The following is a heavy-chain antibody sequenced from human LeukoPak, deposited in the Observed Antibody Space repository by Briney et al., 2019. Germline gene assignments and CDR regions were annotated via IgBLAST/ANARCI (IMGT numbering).Heavy chain of an antibody. D-gene: IGHD3-16*01. CDR1: GYTFTGYY. V-gene: IGHV1-2*02. CDR2: INPNSGGT. Sequence: ASVKVSCKASGYTFTGYYMHWVRQAPGQGLEWMGWINPNSGGTNYAQKFQGRVTMTRNTSISTAYMELSSLRSEDTAVYYCARDIMITFGGVAFDYWGQGTLVTVSS. J-gene: IGHJ4*02. CDR3: ARDIMITFGGVAFDY.